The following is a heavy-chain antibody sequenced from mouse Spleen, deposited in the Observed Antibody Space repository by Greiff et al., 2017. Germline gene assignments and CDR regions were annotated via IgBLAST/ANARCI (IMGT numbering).Heavy chain of an antibody. CDR2: IDPEDGET. Sequence: EVKLVESGAELVKPGASVKLSCTASGFNIKDYYMHWVKQRTEQGLEWIGRIDPEDGETKYAPKFQGKATITADTSSNTAYLQLSSLTSEDTAVYYCASTVVATNAMDYWGQGTSVTVSS. J-gene: IGHJ4*01. V-gene: IGHV14-2*01. CDR3: ASTVVATNAMDY. D-gene: IGHD1-1*01. CDR1: GFNIKDYY.